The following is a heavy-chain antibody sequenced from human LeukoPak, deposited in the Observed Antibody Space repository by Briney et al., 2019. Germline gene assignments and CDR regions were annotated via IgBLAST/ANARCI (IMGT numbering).Heavy chain of an antibody. CDR1: GYTFTSYG. V-gene: IGHV1-18*01. D-gene: IGHD6-19*01. Sequence: ASLKVSCKASGYTFTSYGISWVRQAPGQGLEWMGWITGYTGNTNYAQKMQGRVTMTTDTSTSTAYMELRSLRSDDTAVYYCARWVGSGWYGDYWGQGTLITVSS. CDR3: ARWVGSGWYGDY. CDR2: ITGYTGNT. J-gene: IGHJ4*02.